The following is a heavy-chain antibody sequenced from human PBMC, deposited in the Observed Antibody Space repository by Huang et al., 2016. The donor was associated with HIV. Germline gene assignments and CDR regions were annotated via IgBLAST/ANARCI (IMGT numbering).Heavy chain of an antibody. CDR2: IKTKDDGGTT. V-gene: IGHV3-15*01. J-gene: IGHJ4*02. CDR3: TTWARTSAGGN. Sequence: EVQLVESGGGLVKPGGSLRLSCAASGFTFKDAWMGWVRQTPGKGREWVGLIKTKDDGGTTDDAAPVKGRFSMSRDDSKNTCYLQMNSLKSEDTAVYYCTTWARTSAGGNWGQGTLVSVSS. CDR1: GFTFKDAW. D-gene: IGHD6-25*01.